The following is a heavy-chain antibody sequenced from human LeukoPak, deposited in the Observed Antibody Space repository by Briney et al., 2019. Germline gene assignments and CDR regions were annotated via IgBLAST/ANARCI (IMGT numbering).Heavy chain of an antibody. J-gene: IGHJ4*02. CDR2: ISSSSSL. CDR1: GFSFSTYS. V-gene: IGHV3-21*01. Sequence: PGGSLRLSCAASGFSFSTYSMSWVRQAPGKGLEWVSSISSSSSLYYADSVKGRLIISRDNAKNSLFLQMNRLRAEDTAVYYCPRDRSGWAIDYWGQGTLVTVSS. CDR3: PRDRSGWAIDY. D-gene: IGHD6-19*01.